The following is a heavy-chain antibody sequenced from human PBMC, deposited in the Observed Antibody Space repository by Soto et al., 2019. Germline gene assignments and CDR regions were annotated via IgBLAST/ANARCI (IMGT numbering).Heavy chain of an antibody. J-gene: IGHJ4*02. V-gene: IGHV4-59*01. D-gene: IGHD1-26*01. CDR1: DGYISSYY. CDR2: IYYSGST. CDR3: ARRYGGNFDY. Sequence: SVTLCLTNTVLDGYISSYYWSWIRQPPGKGLEWIGYIYYSGSTNYNPSLKSRVTISVDTSKNQFSLKLSSVTAADTDVYYCARRYGGNFDYWGQGTLVTVSS.